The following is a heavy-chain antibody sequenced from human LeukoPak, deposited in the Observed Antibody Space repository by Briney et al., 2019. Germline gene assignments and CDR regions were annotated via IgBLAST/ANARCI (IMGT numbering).Heavy chain of an antibody. CDR3: ASMTTFCGVDCYFFDY. J-gene: IGHJ4*02. D-gene: IGHD2-21*02. V-gene: IGHV3-48*04. CDR2: ISGNTNTI. Sequence: PGGSLRLSCAASGFTFSSYSMNWVRQAPGKGLEWVSYISGNTNTIYYADSVQGRFTISRDNVKNSLYLQMNSLRAEDTAVYFCASMTTFCGVDCYFFDYWGQGTLVTVSS. CDR1: GFTFSSYS.